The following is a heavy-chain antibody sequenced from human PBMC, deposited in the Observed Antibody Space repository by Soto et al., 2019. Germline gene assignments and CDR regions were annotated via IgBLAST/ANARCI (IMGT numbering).Heavy chain of an antibody. CDR3: ARALIAAYYYYGMDV. D-gene: IGHD6-6*01. CDR1: GFTFSNAW. Sequence: EVQLVESGGGLVKPGGSLRLSCAASGFTFSNAWMSWVRQAPGKGLEWVSVIYSGGSTYYADSVKGRFTISRDNSKNTLYLQMNSLRAEDTAVYYCARALIAAYYYYGMDVWGQGTTVTVSS. CDR2: IYSGGST. J-gene: IGHJ6*02. V-gene: IGHV3-66*01.